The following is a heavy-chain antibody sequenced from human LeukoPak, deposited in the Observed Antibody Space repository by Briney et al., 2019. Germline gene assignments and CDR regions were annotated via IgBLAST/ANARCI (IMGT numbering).Heavy chain of an antibody. CDR2: ISWNSGTI. J-gene: IGHJ5*02. Sequence: PGGSLRLSCAASGITFDDYAMHWVRQAPGKGLEWVSGISWNSGTIGYADSVKGRFTISRDNAKNSLYLQMSSLRAEDTALYYCARVTAGDWFDPWGQGTLVTVSS. CDR3: ARVTAGDWFDP. CDR1: GITFDDYA. D-gene: IGHD3-10*01. V-gene: IGHV3-9*01.